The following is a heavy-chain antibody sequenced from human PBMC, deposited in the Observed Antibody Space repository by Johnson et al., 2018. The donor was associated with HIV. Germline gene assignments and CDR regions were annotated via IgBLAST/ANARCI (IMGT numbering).Heavy chain of an antibody. CDR3: TKEIVRYSIDWDVFDM. Sequence: VHLVESGGGLVQPGRSLRLSCAASGFTFDDYAMHWVRQAPGKGLEWVSGISRNSDKIGYADSVRGRFRISRDNAKNTLYLQMDSLRAEDTALYYCTKEIVRYSIDWDVFDMWGQGTMVTVSS. CDR1: GFTFDDYA. V-gene: IGHV3-9*01. D-gene: IGHD6-19*01. J-gene: IGHJ3*02. CDR2: ISRNSDKI.